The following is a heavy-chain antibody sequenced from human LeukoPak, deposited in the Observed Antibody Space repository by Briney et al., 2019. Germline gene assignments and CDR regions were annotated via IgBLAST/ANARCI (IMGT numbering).Heavy chain of an antibody. V-gene: IGHV3-11*01. CDR1: GFTFSDYY. J-gene: IGHJ3*02. CDR2: ISSSGSTI. Sequence: PGGSLRLSCAASGFTFSDYYMSWIRQAPGKGLEWVSYISSSGSTIYYADSVKGRFTISRDNAKNSLYLQMNSLRAEDTAVYYCHPTPSGYCGRDAFDIWGQGTMVTVSS. D-gene: IGHD3-22*01. CDR3: HPTPSGYCGRDAFDI.